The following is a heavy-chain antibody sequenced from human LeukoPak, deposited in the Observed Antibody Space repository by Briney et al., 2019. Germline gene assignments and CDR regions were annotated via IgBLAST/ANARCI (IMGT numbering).Heavy chain of an antibody. V-gene: IGHV3-30*02. CDR3: AKVGSEGRYYYMDV. J-gene: IGHJ6*03. CDR1: GFTFSSYG. CDR2: IRYDGSNK. Sequence: PGGSLRLSCAASGFTFSSYGMYWVRQAPGKGLEWVAFIRYDGSNKYYADSAKGRFTISRDNSKNTLYLQMNSLRAEDTAVYYCAKVGSEGRYYYMDVWGKGTTVTISS. D-gene: IGHD1-26*01.